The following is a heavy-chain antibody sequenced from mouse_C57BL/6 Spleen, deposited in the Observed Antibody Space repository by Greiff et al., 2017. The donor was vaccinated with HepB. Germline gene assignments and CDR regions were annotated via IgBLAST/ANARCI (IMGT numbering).Heavy chain of an antibody. J-gene: IGHJ4*01. V-gene: IGHV14-2*01. CDR3: ARSYGSSYGYYAMDY. CDR2: IDPEDGET. Sequence: EVHLVESGAELVKPGASVKLSCTASGFNIKDYYMHWVKQRTEQGLEWIGRIDPEDGETKYAPKFQGKATITADTSSNTAYLQLSSLTSEDTAVYYCARSYGSSYGYYAMDYWGQGTSVTVSS. D-gene: IGHD1-1*01. CDR1: GFNIKDYY.